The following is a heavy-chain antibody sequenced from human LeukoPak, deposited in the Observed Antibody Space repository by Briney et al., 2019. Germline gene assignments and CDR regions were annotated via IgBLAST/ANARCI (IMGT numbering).Heavy chain of an antibody. CDR3: ARVNSYSSGEPLISFDY. CDR1: GGSFSGYY. Sequence: SETLSLTCAVYGGSFSGYYWSWIRQPPGKGLEWIGEINHSGSTNYNPSLKSRVTISVDTSKNQFSLKLSSVTAADTAVYYCARVNSYSSGEPLISFDYWGQGTLVTVSS. CDR2: INHSGST. J-gene: IGHJ4*02. D-gene: IGHD6-19*01. V-gene: IGHV4-34*01.